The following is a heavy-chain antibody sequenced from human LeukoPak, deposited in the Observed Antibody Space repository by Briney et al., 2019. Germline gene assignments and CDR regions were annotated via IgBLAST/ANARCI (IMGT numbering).Heavy chain of an antibody. CDR2: IYPGDSDT. CDR3: ARRVVVVNVDEYDY. Sequence: GESLKISCKGSGYSFTSYWIGWVRQMPGKGLEWMGIIYPGDSDTRYSPSFQGQVTISADRSINTAYLQWSSLKASDTAMYYCARRVVVVNVDEYDYWGQGTLVTVSS. CDR1: GYSFTSYW. V-gene: IGHV5-51*01. J-gene: IGHJ4*02. D-gene: IGHD2-15*01.